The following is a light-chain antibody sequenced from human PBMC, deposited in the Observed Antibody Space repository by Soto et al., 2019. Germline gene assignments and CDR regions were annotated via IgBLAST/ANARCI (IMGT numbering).Light chain of an antibody. CDR2: GAS. V-gene: IGKV3-15*01. J-gene: IGKJ1*01. Sequence: EIVMTQSPATLSVSPGERATLSCRASQYVSSNLAWYEQKHGQAPRLLIHGASTRATGIPARFSGSGSGTEFTLTIGSLQSEDVAVYYCQQYDTWPRTFGQGTKVDIK. CDR3: QQYDTWPRT. CDR1: QYVSSN.